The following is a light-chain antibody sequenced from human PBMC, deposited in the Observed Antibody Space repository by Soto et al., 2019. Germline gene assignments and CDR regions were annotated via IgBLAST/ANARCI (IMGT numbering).Light chain of an antibody. CDR3: QNSNNAPLT. Sequence: DIQMTQSPSSLSASVGDRVTITCRASQGITNSLAWYQQKPGKVPKLLIYAASTLQLAVTSRFTGSGSGTDFTLTISSLQPEDVATYYCQNSNNAPLTFCPGTTVD. CDR1: QGITNS. CDR2: AAS. J-gene: IGKJ3*01. V-gene: IGKV1-27*01.